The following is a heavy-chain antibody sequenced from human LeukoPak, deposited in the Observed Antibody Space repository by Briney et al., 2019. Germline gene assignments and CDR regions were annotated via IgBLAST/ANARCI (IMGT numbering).Heavy chain of an antibody. CDR2: IYYSGST. V-gene: IGHV4-59*01. Sequence: KPSETLSLTCTVSGGSISSYYWSWIRQPPGKGLEWIGYIYYSGSTNYNPSLKSRVTISVDTSKNQFSLKLSSVTAADTAVYYCARALNPASTYYYDSSGYWMYYFDYWGQGTLDTVSS. CDR1: GGSISSYY. CDR3: ARALNPASTYYYDSSGYWMYYFDY. J-gene: IGHJ4*02. D-gene: IGHD3-22*01.